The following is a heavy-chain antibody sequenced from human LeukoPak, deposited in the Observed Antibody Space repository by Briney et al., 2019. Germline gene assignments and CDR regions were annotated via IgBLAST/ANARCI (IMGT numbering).Heavy chain of an antibody. V-gene: IGHV3-30*18. CDR1: GFTLSSYG. D-gene: IGHD6-19*01. CDR3: AKDRGLVRIDY. Sequence: PGGSLRLSCAASGFTLSSYGMHWVRQAPGKGLEWVAFVSYDETNKYYADSVKGRFTISRDNSKNTLYLQMNSLRAEDAAVYYCAKDRGLVRIDYWGQGNLVTVSS. J-gene: IGHJ4*02. CDR2: VSYDETNK.